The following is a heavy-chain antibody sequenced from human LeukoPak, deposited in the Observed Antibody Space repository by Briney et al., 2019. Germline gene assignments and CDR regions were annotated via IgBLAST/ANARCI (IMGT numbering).Heavy chain of an antibody. V-gene: IGHV3-30*02. CDR1: GFTFSSYG. D-gene: IGHD3-16*01. Sequence: GGSLRLSCAASGFTFSSYGMHWVRQAPGKGLEWVAFIRYDGSNKYYADSVKGRFTISRDNSKNTLYLQMNSLRAEDTAVYYCARDLIAPDGGSGYWGQGTLVTVSS. J-gene: IGHJ4*02. CDR3: ARDLIAPDGGSGY. CDR2: IRYDGSNK.